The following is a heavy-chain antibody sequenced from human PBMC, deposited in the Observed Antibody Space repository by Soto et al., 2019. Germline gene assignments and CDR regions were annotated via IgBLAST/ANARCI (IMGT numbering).Heavy chain of an antibody. CDR1: DNTFTYYG. V-gene: IGHV1-18*01. Sequence: QAQLVQSGSEVKRPGASVKVSCRSFDNTFTYYGINWVRQAPGQGLEWLGWISGYNANTKEAQKFQDRVSRTADTSTRTAYLEVRSLTSDDTGVYFCAAPGGNHFGMYVWGQGTTVTVSS. CDR2: ISGYNANT. CDR3: AAPGGNHFGMYV. J-gene: IGHJ6*02. D-gene: IGHD2-8*02.